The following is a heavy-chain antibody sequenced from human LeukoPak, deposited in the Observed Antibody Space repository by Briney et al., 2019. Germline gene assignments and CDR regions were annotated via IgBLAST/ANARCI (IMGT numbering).Heavy chain of an antibody. J-gene: IGHJ4*02. V-gene: IGHV4-39*01. CDR3: ARLGYCSGGSCYSLPPDY. CDR1: SGSISSSSYY. CDR2: IYYSGST. D-gene: IGHD2-15*01. Sequence: PSETLSLTCSVSSGSISSSSYYWGWIRQPPGKGLEWIGSIYYSGSTYYNPSLKSRVTISVDTSKNQFSLKLSSVTAADTAVYYCARLGYCSGGSCYSLPPDYWGQGTLVTVSS.